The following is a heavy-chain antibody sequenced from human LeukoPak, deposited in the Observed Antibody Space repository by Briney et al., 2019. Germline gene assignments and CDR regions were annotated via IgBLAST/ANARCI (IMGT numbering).Heavy chain of an antibody. CDR1: GFTFSSYE. Sequence: GGSLRLSCAASGFTFSSYEMNWVRQAPGKGLEWVSYISSSGSTIYYADSVKGRFTISRDNAKNSLYLQMNSLRAEDTAVYYCASSLFSPIDYWGQGTLVTVSS. J-gene: IGHJ4*02. CDR2: ISSSGSTI. CDR3: ASSLFSPIDY. V-gene: IGHV3-48*03. D-gene: IGHD3-3*02.